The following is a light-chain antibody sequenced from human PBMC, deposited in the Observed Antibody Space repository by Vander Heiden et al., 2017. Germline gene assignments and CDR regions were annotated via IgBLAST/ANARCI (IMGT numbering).Light chain of an antibody. CDR2: DND. V-gene: IGLV1-51*01. Sequence: QSVLTQPPSVSAAPGQKVTISCSGSSSNIGKSFVSWYQQSRGTAPKLLIYDNDKQPSGTPARFSGSKSGTSATLDITGLQTGDEADYYCGTWDSGLSVGVFGTGTKLTVL. CDR1: SSNIGKSF. CDR3: GTWDSGLSVGV. J-gene: IGLJ3*02.